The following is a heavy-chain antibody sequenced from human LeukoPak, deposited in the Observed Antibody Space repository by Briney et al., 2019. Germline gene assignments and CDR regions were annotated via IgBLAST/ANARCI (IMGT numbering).Heavy chain of an antibody. CDR3: AGQPDYGDFYGLDY. V-gene: IGHV3-21*01. J-gene: IGHJ4*02. D-gene: IGHD4-17*01. CDR2: ISSSSSYI. CDR1: GFTFSSYS. Sequence: GGSLRLSCAASGFTFSSYSMNWVRQAPGKGLEWVSSISSSSSYIYYADSVKGRFTISRDNAKNSLYLQMNSLRAEDTAVYYCAGQPDYGDFYGLDYWGQGTLVTVSS.